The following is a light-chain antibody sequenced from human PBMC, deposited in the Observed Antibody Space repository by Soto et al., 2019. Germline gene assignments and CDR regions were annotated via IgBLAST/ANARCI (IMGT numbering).Light chain of an antibody. V-gene: IGLV1-47*01. J-gene: IGLJ2*01. CDR1: SSNIGSNY. CDR3: AAWDDSLSAS. Sequence: QSVLTQPPSASGTPGQRVTISCSGSSSNIGSNYVYWYQQLPGTAPKLLIYRNNQRPSGVPDRFSGSKSGTSASLAISGLRSEDEADYYGAAWDDSLSASFGGGTQLTVL. CDR2: RNN.